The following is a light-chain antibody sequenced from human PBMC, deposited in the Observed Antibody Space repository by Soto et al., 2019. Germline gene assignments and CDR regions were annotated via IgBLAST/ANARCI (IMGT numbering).Light chain of an antibody. V-gene: IGKV3-11*01. CDR3: QQRSTWPVT. CDR2: DTS. CDR1: QSVSSY. J-gene: IGKJ1*01. Sequence: EIVLTQSPATLSLSPGEGATLSCRASQSVSSYLAWYQQKPGQAPRLLIYDTSNRATGIPARFSGSGSGTDFTLIISSLEPEDFAVYYCQQRSTWPVTFGLGTKV.